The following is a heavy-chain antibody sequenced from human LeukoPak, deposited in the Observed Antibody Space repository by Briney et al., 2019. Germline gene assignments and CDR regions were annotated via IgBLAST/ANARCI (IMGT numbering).Heavy chain of an antibody. CDR1: GYNFPKYW. V-gene: IGHV5-51*01. CDR3: AIPAGSGSSSWPDAFHI. Sequence: RGESLKISCKGSGYNFPKYWVAWVRQMPGKGLEWIGIVYPDDSDIRYSSSFQGQVTISADKSKNTAYLQWSNLKDSDTAMYYCAIPAGSGSSSWPDAFHIWGQGTMVTVSP. J-gene: IGHJ3*02. CDR2: VYPDDSDI. D-gene: IGHD1-26*01.